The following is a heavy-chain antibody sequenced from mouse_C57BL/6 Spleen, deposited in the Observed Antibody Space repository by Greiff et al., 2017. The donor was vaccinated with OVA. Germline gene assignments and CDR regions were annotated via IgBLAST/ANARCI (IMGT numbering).Heavy chain of an antibody. V-gene: IGHV1-50*01. Sequence: VQLQQPGAELVKPGASVKLSCKASGYTFTSYWMQWVKQRPGQGLEWIGEIDPSDSYTNYNQKFKGKATLTVDTSSSTAYMQLSSLTSEDSAVYYCARSGGSRYFDVWGTGTTVTVAS. CDR2: IDPSDSYT. J-gene: IGHJ1*03. CDR1: GYTFTSYW. D-gene: IGHD1-1*01. CDR3: ARSGGSRYFDV.